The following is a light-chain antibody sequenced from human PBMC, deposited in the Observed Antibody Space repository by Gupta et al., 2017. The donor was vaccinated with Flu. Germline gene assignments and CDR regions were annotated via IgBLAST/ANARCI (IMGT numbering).Light chain of an antibody. V-gene: IGLV2-14*03. J-gene: IGLJ2*01. Sequence: QSALTQPASVSGAPGPSINLSCTRTTSDIGTYNYVSWYQQYPGRAPKLMIYDVRNQPSGISDRFSGSKSGNTASLTISGLQAEDEADYYCSSYSATGALALFGGGTKVTVL. CDR1: TSDIGTYNY. CDR3: SSYSATGALAL. CDR2: DVR.